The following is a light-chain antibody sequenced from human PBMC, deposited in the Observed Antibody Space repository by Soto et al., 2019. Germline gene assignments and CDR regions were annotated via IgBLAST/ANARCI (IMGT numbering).Light chain of an antibody. CDR2: EVS. V-gene: IGLV2-8*01. CDR1: SSDVGGYNY. CDR3: SSYAGSNNWN. J-gene: IGLJ1*01. Sequence: QSALTQPPSASGSPGQSVTISCTGTSSDVGGYNYVSWYQQHPGKAPKLMIYEVSKRSSGVPDRFSGSKSGNTASLTVSGLQAEDEADYYCSSYAGSNNWNFGTGTKLTVL.